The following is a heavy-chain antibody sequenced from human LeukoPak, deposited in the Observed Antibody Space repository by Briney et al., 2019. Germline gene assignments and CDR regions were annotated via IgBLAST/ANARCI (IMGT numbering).Heavy chain of an antibody. CDR2: IYYSGST. D-gene: IGHD2-8*01. V-gene: IGHV4-39*07. J-gene: IGHJ4*02. Sequence: SETLSLTCTVSGGSISSSSYYWSWIRQPPGKGLEWIGSIYYSGSTYYNPSLKSRVTISVDTSKNQFSLKLSSVTAADTAVYYCALTPGYCTNGVCLPDYFDYWGQGTLVTVSS. CDR1: GGSISSSSYY. CDR3: ALTPGYCTNGVCLPDYFDY.